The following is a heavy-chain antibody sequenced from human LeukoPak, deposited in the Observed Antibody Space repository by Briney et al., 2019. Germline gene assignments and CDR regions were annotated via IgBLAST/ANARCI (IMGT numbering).Heavy chain of an antibody. CDR3: ARGRQLRFLEWAYFDY. D-gene: IGHD3-3*01. CDR2: ISYDGSNK. Sequence: GGSLRLSCAASGFTFSSYAMNWVRQAPGKGLEWVAVISYDGSNKYYADSVKGRFTISRDNSKNTLYLQMNSLRAEDTAVYYCARGRQLRFLEWAYFDYWGQGTLVTVSS. CDR1: GFTFSSYA. V-gene: IGHV3-30-3*01. J-gene: IGHJ4*02.